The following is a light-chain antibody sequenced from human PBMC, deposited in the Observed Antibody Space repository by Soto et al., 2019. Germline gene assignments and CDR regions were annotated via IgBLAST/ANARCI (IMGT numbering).Light chain of an antibody. CDR1: HPISNY. CDR3: QQTYATPIT. Sequence: DIPMTQSPSSLSASVGDRVTITCRASHPISNYLNWYQHRPGKAPKLLIYGASTLQSGVPSRFSGSESGTDFTLTITSLQPEDCATYYCQQTYATPITFGQGTRLEN. V-gene: IGKV1-39*01. J-gene: IGKJ5*01. CDR2: GAS.